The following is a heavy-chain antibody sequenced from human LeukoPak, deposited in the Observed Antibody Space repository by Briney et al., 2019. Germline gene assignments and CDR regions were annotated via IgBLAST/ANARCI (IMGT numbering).Heavy chain of an antibody. Sequence: GGSLRLSCAASGFTFSSYAMSWVSQAPGKGMEWVSYISSSGSTIYYADSVKGRFTISRDNAKNSLYLQMNSLRAEDTAVYYCARGRLNYGMDVWGQGTTVTVSS. CDR1: GFTFSSYA. D-gene: IGHD3-22*01. CDR2: ISSSGSTI. V-gene: IGHV3-48*04. CDR3: ARGRLNYGMDV. J-gene: IGHJ6*02.